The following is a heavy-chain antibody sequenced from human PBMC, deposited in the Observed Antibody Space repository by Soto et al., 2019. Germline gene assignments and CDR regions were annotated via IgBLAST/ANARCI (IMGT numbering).Heavy chain of an antibody. V-gene: IGHV1-18*01. CDR2: ISAYNGNT. J-gene: IGHJ5*02. Sequence: ASVKVSCKASGYTFTSYGISWVRQAPGLGLEWIGRISAYNGNTNYAQKLQGRVTMTTDTSTSTAYMELRSRRSDDTAANYCARDGTTVTYNWFDPWGQGILVTVSS. CDR1: GYTFTSYG. D-gene: IGHD4-17*01. CDR3: ARDGTTVTYNWFDP.